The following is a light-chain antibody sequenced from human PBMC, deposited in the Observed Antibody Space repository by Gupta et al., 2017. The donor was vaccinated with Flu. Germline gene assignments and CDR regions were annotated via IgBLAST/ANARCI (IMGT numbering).Light chain of an antibody. Sequence: NFMLTQPHSVSESPGKTVTISCTRSSGSIASTFVQWYQQRPGSSPTTVIYEDNRRPSGVPDRFSGSIDSPSNSASLTISGMKTEEEAEYYCQSYNSEKHGGVFGGGAKLTLL. CDR3: QSYNSEKHGGV. CDR2: EDN. CDR1: SGSIASTF. J-gene: IGLJ2*01. V-gene: IGLV6-57*01.